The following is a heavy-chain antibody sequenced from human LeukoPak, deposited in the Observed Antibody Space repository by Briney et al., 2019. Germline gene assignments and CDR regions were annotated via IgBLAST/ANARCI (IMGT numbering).Heavy chain of an antibody. D-gene: IGHD4-11*01. CDR1: GITFGNAW. CDR3: TTDNSNPRLYFDY. J-gene: IGHJ4*02. V-gene: IGHV3-15*01. CDR2: IKGKTDGGTT. Sequence: PGGSLRLSCAASGITFGNAWMSWVRQAPGKGLEWVGRIKGKTDGGTTDYAAPVKGRFTISRDDSKNTLYLQMNSLKTEDTAVYYCTTDNSNPRLYFDYWGQGTLVTVSS.